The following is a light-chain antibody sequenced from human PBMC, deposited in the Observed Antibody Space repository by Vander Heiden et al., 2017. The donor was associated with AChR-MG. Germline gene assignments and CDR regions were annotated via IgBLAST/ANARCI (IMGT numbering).Light chain of an antibody. CDR1: QVISSY. J-gene: IGKJ4*01. CDR2: AAS. Sequence: DIQVTQAPSSLSASVGDRVTIPCRASQVISSYVNWYQQKPGKAPKLLIYAASTLQTGVPSRFSGSGSGTDFTLTSSSLQPEDFTTYCWQQGYSDLLTFGGGTKVQIK. V-gene: IGKV1-39*01. CDR3: QQGYSDLLT.